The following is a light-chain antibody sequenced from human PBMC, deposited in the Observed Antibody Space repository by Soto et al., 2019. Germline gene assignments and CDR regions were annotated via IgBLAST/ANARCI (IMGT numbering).Light chain of an antibody. Sequence: QSVLTQPPSLSGTPGPRVTISCSGSSSNIAGNTVHWYQHLPGTAPKLLIYINDQRPSGVPGRFSASTSGTSASLAISGLQSDDEADYYCATWDDDLNAAVFGGGTQLTVL. CDR3: ATWDDDLNAAV. J-gene: IGLJ7*01. V-gene: IGLV1-44*01. CDR1: SSNIAGNT. CDR2: IND.